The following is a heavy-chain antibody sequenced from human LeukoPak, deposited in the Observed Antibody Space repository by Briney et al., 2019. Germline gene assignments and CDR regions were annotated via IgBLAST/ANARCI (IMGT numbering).Heavy chain of an antibody. CDR1: GGSFSGYY. V-gene: IGHV4-59*10. CDR2: IHTSGST. D-gene: IGHD3-22*01. CDR3: ARDVYYYDSSGHRLLDY. Sequence: PSETLSLTCAVYGGSFSGYYWSWIRQPPGKGLEWIGRIHTSGSTNYNPSLKSRVTMSADTSKNQFSLKLSSVTAADTAVHYCARDVYYYDSSGHRLLDYWGQGTLVTVSS. J-gene: IGHJ4*02.